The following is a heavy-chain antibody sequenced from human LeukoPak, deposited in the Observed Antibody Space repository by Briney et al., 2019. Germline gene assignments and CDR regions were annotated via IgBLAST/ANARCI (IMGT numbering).Heavy chain of an antibody. Sequence: SETLSLTCTVSGGSITNYYWSWIRQPPGKGREWIGFIYYIGTTNYNPSLKSRVTISVDTSKNQVSLKLSSMTAADTAVYDCAREALLWFGDRMEYYFDYWGQGTLLTVSS. CDR1: GGSITNYY. D-gene: IGHD3-10*01. CDR3: AREALLWFGDRMEYYFDY. V-gene: IGHV4-59*01. J-gene: IGHJ4*02. CDR2: IYYIGTT.